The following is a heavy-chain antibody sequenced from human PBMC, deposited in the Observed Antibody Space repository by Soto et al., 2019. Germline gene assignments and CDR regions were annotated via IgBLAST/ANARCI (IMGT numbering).Heavy chain of an antibody. CDR1: GFTFSDYY. V-gene: IGHV3-11*05. CDR2: SSNSGTFT. Sequence: QVQLVESGGFLVKPGGSLTLSCEGSGFTFSDYYMSWIRQAPGKGLEWISYSSNSGTFTRYADSVKGRFSISRDNTKNLLYLQMNSLRTEDTAVYYCAKNPREWQQLYIFDYWGQGTLVTVSS. CDR3: AKNPREWQQLYIFDY. D-gene: IGHD1-26*01. J-gene: IGHJ4*02.